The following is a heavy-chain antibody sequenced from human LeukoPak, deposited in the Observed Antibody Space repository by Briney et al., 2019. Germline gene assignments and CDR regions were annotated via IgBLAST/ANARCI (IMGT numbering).Heavy chain of an antibody. V-gene: IGHV1-18*01. CDR3: GRGTGYCDSAGCSRVHFDD. CDR1: ADSFTNYG. D-gene: IGHD2-15*01. Sequence: GASVKASCKASADSFTNYGISWVRQAPGQGLEWMGWISVDNDNTHYSQNFQGRVTMTTDSSTTTAYMELRSLRSDDTAMYYCGRGTGYCDSAGCSRVHFDDWGQGTLVTVSS. J-gene: IGHJ4*02. CDR2: ISVDNDNT.